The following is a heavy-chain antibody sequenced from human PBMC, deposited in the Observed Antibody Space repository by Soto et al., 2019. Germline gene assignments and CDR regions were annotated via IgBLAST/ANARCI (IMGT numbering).Heavy chain of an antibody. CDR2: ISAYNGNT. CDR1: GYTFTSYG. V-gene: IGHV1-18*01. CDR3: ARKGYCSGGSCYYNWFDP. Sequence: ASVKVSCKASGYTFTSYGISWVRQAPGQGLEWMGWISAYNGNTNYARKLQGRVTMTTDTSTSTAYMELRSLRSDDTAVYYCARKGYCSGGSCYYNWFDPWGQGTLVTVSS. J-gene: IGHJ5*02. D-gene: IGHD2-15*01.